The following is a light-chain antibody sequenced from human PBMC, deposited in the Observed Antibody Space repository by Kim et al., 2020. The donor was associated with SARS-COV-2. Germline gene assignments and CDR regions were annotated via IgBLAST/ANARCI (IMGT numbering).Light chain of an antibody. Sequence: SVSPGQTASITCSGDKLGDKYACWYQQKPGLSPVLVIYQDSKRPSGIPERFSGSNSGNTATLTISGTQAMDEADYYCQAWDSSTAVFGGGTKLTVL. V-gene: IGLV3-1*01. CDR1: KLGDKY. CDR2: QDS. CDR3: QAWDSSTAV. J-gene: IGLJ3*02.